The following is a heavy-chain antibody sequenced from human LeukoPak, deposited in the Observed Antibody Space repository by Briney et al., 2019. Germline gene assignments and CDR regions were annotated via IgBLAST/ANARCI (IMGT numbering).Heavy chain of an antibody. Sequence: ASVKVSCKASGYTFTSYYMHWVRQAPGQGLEWMGWINPNSGGTNYAQKFQGWVTMTRDTSISTAYMELSRLRSDDTAVYYCARGGRRYCSGGSCYQYYFDYWGQGTLVTVSS. CDR3: ARGGRRYCSGGSCYQYYFDY. V-gene: IGHV1-2*04. D-gene: IGHD2-15*01. J-gene: IGHJ4*02. CDR1: GYTFTSYY. CDR2: INPNSGGT.